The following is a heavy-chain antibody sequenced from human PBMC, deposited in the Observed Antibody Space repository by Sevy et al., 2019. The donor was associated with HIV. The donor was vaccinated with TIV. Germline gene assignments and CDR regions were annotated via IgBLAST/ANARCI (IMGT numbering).Heavy chain of an antibody. CDR1: GFIFSNFG. Sequence: GGSLRLSCAASGFIFSNFGINWVRQAPGKGLEWVGIIWHDGTKKHYLESVKGRFTISRDNSKNTVYLQMNSLRVEDSGTYYRGRGTPDEDGTTLDSWGLGTLVTVSS. J-gene: IGHJ4*02. CDR2: IWHDGTKK. V-gene: IGHV3-33*01. CDR3: GRGTPDEDGTTLDS. D-gene: IGHD1-1*01.